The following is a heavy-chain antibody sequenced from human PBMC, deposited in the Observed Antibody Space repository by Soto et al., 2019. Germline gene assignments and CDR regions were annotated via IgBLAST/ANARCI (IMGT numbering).Heavy chain of an antibody. D-gene: IGHD3-3*01. V-gene: IGHV3-9*01. CDR3: AKDMFHDFWSGYATFDY. J-gene: IGHJ4*02. CDR2: ISWNSGSI. Sequence: GGSLRLSCAASGFTFDDYAMHWVRQAPGKGLEWVSGISWNSGSIGYADSVKGRFTISRDNAKNSLYLQMNSLRAEDTALYYCAKDMFHDFWSGYATFDYWGQGTLVTVSS. CDR1: GFTFDDYA.